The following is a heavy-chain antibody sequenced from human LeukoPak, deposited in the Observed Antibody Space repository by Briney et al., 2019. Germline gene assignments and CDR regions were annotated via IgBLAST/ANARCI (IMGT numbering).Heavy chain of an antibody. J-gene: IGHJ3*02. Sequence: AGGSLRLSCAASGFTFSDYTMNWVRQAPGKGLEYVSYISSGSGTIYYADSVKGRFTISRDNAKNSLYLQMNSLSAEDTAVYYCARAQKYSYDAFDIWGQGTMVTVSS. CDR3: ARAQKYSYDAFDI. CDR1: GFTFSDYT. V-gene: IGHV3-48*04. D-gene: IGHD4-11*01. CDR2: ISSGSGTI.